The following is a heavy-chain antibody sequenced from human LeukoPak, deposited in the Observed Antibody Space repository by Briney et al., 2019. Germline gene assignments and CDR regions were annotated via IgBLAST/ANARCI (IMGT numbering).Heavy chain of an antibody. CDR3: AKDTRITMIVVVGGFDI. J-gene: IGHJ3*02. CDR1: GFTFSNYD. D-gene: IGHD3-22*01. CDR2: ISATTIYT. Sequence: GGSLRLSCTASGFTFSNYDMTWVRQAPGKGLEWVSSISATTIYTFSADSVRGRFTISRDNSKNTLYLQMNSLRAEDTAVYYCAKDTRITMIVVVGGFDIWGQGTMVTVSS. V-gene: IGHV3-23*01.